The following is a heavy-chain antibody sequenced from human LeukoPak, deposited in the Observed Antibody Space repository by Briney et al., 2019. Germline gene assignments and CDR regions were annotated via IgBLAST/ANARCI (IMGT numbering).Heavy chain of an antibody. D-gene: IGHD3-22*01. CDR1: GYTFTGYY. CDR3: ARDPSFFMIVVPYFDY. V-gene: IGHV1-2*02. J-gene: IGHJ4*02. CDR2: INPNSGGT. Sequence: ASVKVSCKASGYTFTGYYMHWVRQAPGQGLEWMGWINPNSGGTNYAQKFQGRVTMTRDTCISTAYMELSRLRSDDTAVYYCARDPSFFMIVVPYFDYWGQGTLVTVSS.